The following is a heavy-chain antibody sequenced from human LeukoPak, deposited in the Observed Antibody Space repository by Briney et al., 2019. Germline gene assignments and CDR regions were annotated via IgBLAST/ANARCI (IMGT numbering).Heavy chain of an antibody. CDR1: GFTFSSYE. V-gene: IGHV3-48*03. Sequence: GGSLRLSCAASGFTFSSYEMNWVRQAPGKGLEWVSYISSSGSTIYYADSVKGRFTISRDNAKNSLYLQMNSLRAEDTAVYYCASMGKIRLDAFDIWGQGTMVIVSS. D-gene: IGHD5-12*01. CDR3: ASMGKIRLDAFDI. CDR2: ISSSGSTI. J-gene: IGHJ3*02.